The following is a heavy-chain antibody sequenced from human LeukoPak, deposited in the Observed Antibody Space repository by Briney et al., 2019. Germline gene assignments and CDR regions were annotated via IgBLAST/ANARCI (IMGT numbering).Heavy chain of an antibody. Sequence: SVKVSCKASGGIFSSYAINWVRQAPGQGLEWMGRIIPIFGSANYAQKFQGRVTITADKSTRTAYMGLSSLRSEDTALYYCAKGSRLREGGSYRFWGQGTLVTVSS. CDR2: IIPIFGSA. V-gene: IGHV1-69*06. CDR1: GGIFSSYA. CDR3: AKGSRLREGGSYRF. J-gene: IGHJ4*02. D-gene: IGHD3-16*02.